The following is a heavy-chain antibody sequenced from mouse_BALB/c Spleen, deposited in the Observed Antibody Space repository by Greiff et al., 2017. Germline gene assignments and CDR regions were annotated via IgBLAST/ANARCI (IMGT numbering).Heavy chain of an antibody. D-gene: IGHD1-2*01. CDR1: GFTFSSYT. V-gene: IGHV5-12-2*01. CDR3: ARLRLSYYFDY. CDR2: ISNGGGST. Sequence: EVKVVESGGGLVQPGGSLKLSCAASGFTFSSYTMSWVRQTPEKRLEWVAYISNGGGSTYYPDTVKGRFTISRDNAKNTLYLQMSSLKSEDTAMYYCARLRLSYYFDYWGQGTTLTVSS. J-gene: IGHJ2*01.